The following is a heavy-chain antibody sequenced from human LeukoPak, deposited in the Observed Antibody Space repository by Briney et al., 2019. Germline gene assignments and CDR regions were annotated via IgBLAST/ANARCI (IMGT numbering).Heavy chain of an antibody. D-gene: IGHD3-3*01. CDR1: GGTFSSYA. CDR3: AAVLRFLEWSLYTLDY. J-gene: IGHJ4*02. CDR2: IIPIFGTA. Sequence: SVKVSCKASGGTFSSYAISWVRQAPGQGLEWMGGIIPIFGTANYAQKFQGRVTITADESTSTAYMELSRLRSDDTAVYYCAAVLRFLEWSLYTLDYWGQGTLVTVSS. V-gene: IGHV1-69*13.